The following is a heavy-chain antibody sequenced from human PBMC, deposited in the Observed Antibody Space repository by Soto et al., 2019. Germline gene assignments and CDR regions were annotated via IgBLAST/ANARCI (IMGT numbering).Heavy chain of an antibody. Sequence: QVQLQESGPGLVKPSQTLSLTCTVSGGSISSGDYYWSWIRQPPGKGLEWIGYIYDSGSTYYNPSLKSRVTISVDTSKNQFSLKLSSVTAADTAVYYCARDIAWFGERGSFDYWGQGTLVTVSS. CDR3: ARDIAWFGERGSFDY. J-gene: IGHJ4*02. CDR2: IYDSGST. D-gene: IGHD3-10*01. CDR1: GGSISSGDYY. V-gene: IGHV4-30-4*01.